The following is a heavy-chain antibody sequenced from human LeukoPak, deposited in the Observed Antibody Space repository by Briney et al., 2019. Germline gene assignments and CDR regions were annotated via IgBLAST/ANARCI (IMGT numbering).Heavy chain of an antibody. D-gene: IGHD5-12*01. Sequence: PGGSLRLSCAASGFTFTNYGMSWVRQAPGKGLEWVSSISGLGDSPYYADSVKGRFTISRDNSKNTLYLEMKGLRDEDSAVYYCAKAGYSGYTLTDWGQGTLVAVSS. CDR2: ISGLGDSP. CDR3: AKAGYSGYTLTD. CDR1: GFTFTNYG. J-gene: IGHJ4*02. V-gene: IGHV3-23*01.